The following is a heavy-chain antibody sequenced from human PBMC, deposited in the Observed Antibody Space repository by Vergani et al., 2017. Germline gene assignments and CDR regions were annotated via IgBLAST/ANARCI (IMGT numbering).Heavy chain of an antibody. D-gene: IGHD2-2*01. V-gene: IGHV3-48*01. Sequence: EVQLVESGGGLVQPGGSLRLSCAASGFTFSSYSMNWVRQAPGKGLEWVSYISSSSSTIYYADSVKGRFTISRDNAKNSLYLQMNSLRAEDTAVYYCAVXLYVYCSSTSCHTPPHCYYYMDVWGKGTTVTVSS. CDR2: ISSSSSTI. J-gene: IGHJ6*03. CDR3: AVXLYVYCSSTSCHTPPHCYYYMDV. CDR1: GFTFSSYS.